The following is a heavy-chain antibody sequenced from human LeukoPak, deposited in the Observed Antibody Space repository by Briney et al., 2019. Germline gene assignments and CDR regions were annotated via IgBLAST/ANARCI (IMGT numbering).Heavy chain of an antibody. J-gene: IGHJ4*02. Sequence: ASVKVSCKASGYTFTSYYMHWVRQAPGQGLEWMGIINPSGGSTSYAQKFQGRVTMTRDTSTSTVYMELSSLRSEDTAVYYCAITRRYYYDSSGYYVFDYWGQGTLVTVSS. CDR3: AITRRYYYDSSGYYVFDY. D-gene: IGHD3-22*01. V-gene: IGHV1-46*01. CDR2: INPSGGST. CDR1: GYTFTSYY.